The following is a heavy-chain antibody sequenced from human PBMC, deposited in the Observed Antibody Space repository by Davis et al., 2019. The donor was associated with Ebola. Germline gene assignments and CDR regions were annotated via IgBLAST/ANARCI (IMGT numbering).Heavy chain of an antibody. CDR3: ASLRSGYYGSGSYYFDY. CDR1: GYTFTGYY. CDR2: IIPIFGTA. D-gene: IGHD3-10*01. J-gene: IGHJ4*02. V-gene: IGHV1-69*13. Sequence: SVKVSCKASGYTFTGYYMHWVRQAPGQGLEWMGGIIPIFGTANYAQKFQGRVTITADESTSTAYMELSSLRSEDTAVYYCASLRSGYYGSGSYYFDYWGQGTLVTVSS.